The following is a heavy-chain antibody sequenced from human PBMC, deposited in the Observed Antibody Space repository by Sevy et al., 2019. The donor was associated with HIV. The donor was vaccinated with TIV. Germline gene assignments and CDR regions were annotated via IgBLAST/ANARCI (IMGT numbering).Heavy chain of an antibody. V-gene: IGHV4-39*01. CDR1: GGSINSSDHY. D-gene: IGHD6-6*01. J-gene: IGHJ6*02. Sequence: SETLSLTCTISGGSINSSDHYWGWIRQPPGKGLEWIASIYFSGSPYYNPSLRSRVTISVDTSKNQIFLKVSSVTAADTAVYYCARHDSSSSYLLSQYGMDVWGQGTTVTVSS. CDR3: ARHDSSSSYLLSQYGMDV. CDR2: IYFSGSP.